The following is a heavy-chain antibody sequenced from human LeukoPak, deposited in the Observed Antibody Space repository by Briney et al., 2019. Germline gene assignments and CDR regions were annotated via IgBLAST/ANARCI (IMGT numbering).Heavy chain of an antibody. CDR1: GVSIRSGDYY. CDR2: MSSGGSF. V-gene: IGHV4-39*07. D-gene: IGHD6-13*01. CDR3: ARVLRQLVFDY. Sequence: SETLSLTCIVSGVSIRSGDYYWGWIRQPPGKSLEWIGCMSSGGSFFYNPSLENRVTITVYTSKNQFSLKLSSVTAADTAVYYCARVLRQLVFDYWGQGTLVTVSS. J-gene: IGHJ4*02.